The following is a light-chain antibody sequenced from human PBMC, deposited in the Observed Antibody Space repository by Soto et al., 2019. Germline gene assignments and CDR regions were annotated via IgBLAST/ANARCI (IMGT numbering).Light chain of an antibody. Sequence: EVVLTQSPVTLSLSPGERATLSCRASQSFRGLLAWYQQKPGQAPRLLIYGTSSRATGIPDRFSGSGSGTDFTLTISSLEPEDFAFYYCQQRNSWPLTFGGGTKVDIK. CDR3: QQRNSWPLT. V-gene: IGKV3-11*01. CDR1: QSFRGL. J-gene: IGKJ4*01. CDR2: GTS.